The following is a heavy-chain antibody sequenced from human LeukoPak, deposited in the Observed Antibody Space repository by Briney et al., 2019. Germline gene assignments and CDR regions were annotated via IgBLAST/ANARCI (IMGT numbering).Heavy chain of an antibody. V-gene: IGHV4-39*02. CDR2: VSHSGTT. CDR1: GGSISSGTHL. Sequence: SETLSLTCTASGGSISSGTHLWDWIRQPPGKGLEWSRSVSHSGTTYYNPSLKSRVTISVDTSKKQFSLKLSSVTAADTAVYYCARETAPGGAAGMSLDYWGQGTLVTVSS. D-gene: IGHD6-13*01. CDR3: ARETAPGGAAGMSLDY. J-gene: IGHJ4*02.